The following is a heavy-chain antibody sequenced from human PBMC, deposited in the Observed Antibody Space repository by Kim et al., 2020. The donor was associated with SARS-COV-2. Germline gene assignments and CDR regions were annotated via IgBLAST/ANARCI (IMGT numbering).Heavy chain of an antibody. V-gene: IGHV4-39*01. CDR2: IYYSGST. CDR1: GGSISSSSYY. D-gene: IGHD3-22*01. CDR3: ARQGGITMIVVVIHGAFDL. J-gene: IGHJ2*01. Sequence: SETLSLTCTVSGGSISSSSYYWGWIRQPPGKGLEWIGIIYYSGSTYYNPSLKSRVTISVDTSKNQFSLKLSSVTAADTAVYYCARQGGITMIVVVIHGAFDLWGRGTLVTVSS.